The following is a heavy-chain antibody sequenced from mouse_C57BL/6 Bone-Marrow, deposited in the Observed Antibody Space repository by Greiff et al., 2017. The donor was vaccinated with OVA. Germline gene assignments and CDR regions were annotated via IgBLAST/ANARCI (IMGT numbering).Heavy chain of an antibody. V-gene: IGHV10-3*01. CDR2: IRSKSSNYAT. Sequence: EVKLLESGGGLVQPKGSLKLSCAASGFTFNTYAMHWVRQAPGKGLEWVARIRSKSSNYATYYADSVKDRFTISRDDSQSILYLKMNNLKTEDTAMYYCVGGGGGYGDYYAMDYWGQGTSVTVSS. CDR1: GFTFNTYA. CDR3: VGGGGGYGDYYAMDY. J-gene: IGHJ4*01. D-gene: IGHD2-2*01.